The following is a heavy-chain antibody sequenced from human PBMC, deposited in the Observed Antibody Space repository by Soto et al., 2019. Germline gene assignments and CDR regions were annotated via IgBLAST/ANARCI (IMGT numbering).Heavy chain of an antibody. CDR3: ARGHSSCTSDACWFSVYYYHGMDV. D-gene: IGHD2-8*01. Sequence: PSVMLCHSCTVADRYMSGYYGSWIRQPTGKGLEWIGEINHIGCTNYNPSLKSRVTISVDTSKKQFFLRLSSVTAADTAVYYCARGHSSCTSDACWFSVYYYHGMDVRGQATTVTLSS. J-gene: IGHJ6*02. CDR1: DRYMSGYY. CDR2: INHIGCT. V-gene: IGHV4-34*01.